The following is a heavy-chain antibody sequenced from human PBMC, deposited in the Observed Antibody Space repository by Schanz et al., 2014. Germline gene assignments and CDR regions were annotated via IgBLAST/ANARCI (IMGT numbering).Heavy chain of an antibody. Sequence: QVQLLQSGAEVKKPGASMKVSCKASGYTFTTYYMLWVRQAPGQGLEWMGIINPSGGSTRYGQKFQGRIAVTTDTSTSTVYLEWSSLRSDDSAVYYCARGGSMVQEINFAYWGQGSLVTVSS. V-gene: IGHV1-46*03. D-gene: IGHD3-10*01. CDR1: GYTFTTYY. CDR2: INPSGGST. CDR3: ARGGSMVQEINFAY. J-gene: IGHJ4*02.